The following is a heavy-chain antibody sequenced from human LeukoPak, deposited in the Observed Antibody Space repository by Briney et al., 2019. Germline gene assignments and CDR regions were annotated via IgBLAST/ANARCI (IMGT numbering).Heavy chain of an antibody. CDR3: AKDLPYSGSYYEPGLFDY. CDR2: ISYDGSNK. V-gene: IGHV3-30*18. CDR1: GFTFSSYG. D-gene: IGHD1-26*01. Sequence: GRSLRLSCAASGFTFSSYGMHWVRQAPGKGLEWVAVISYDGSNKYYADSMKGRFTISRDNSKNTLYLQMNSLRAEDTAVYYCAKDLPYSGSYYEPGLFDYWGQGTLVTVSS. J-gene: IGHJ4*02.